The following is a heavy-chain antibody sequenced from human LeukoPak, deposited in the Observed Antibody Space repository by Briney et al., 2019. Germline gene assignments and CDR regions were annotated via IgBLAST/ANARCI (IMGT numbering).Heavy chain of an antibody. J-gene: IGHJ5*02. Sequence: SETLSLTCTVSGGSISSGSYYWGWIRQPPGKGLEWIGSIYYSGSTYYNPSLKSRVTISVDTSKNQFSLKLSSVTAADTAVYYCARHEALVNWFDPWGQGTLVTVSS. D-gene: IGHD6-13*01. CDR2: IYYSGST. CDR1: GGSISSGSYY. V-gene: IGHV4-39*01. CDR3: ARHEALVNWFDP.